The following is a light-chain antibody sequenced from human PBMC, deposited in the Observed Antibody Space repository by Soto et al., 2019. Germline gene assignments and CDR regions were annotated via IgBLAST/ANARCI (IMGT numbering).Light chain of an antibody. J-gene: IGKJ4*01. Sequence: DLQMTQSPSSVSASVGDRVTITCRAGQGISSWLAWYQQKPGTAPNLLISAASSLQSGVPSRFSGSGSGTDYALVISNLQPEDFGTYDCQQANSFPPTFGGGTKVEIK. CDR1: QGISSW. V-gene: IGKV1-12*01. CDR3: QQANSFPPT. CDR2: AAS.